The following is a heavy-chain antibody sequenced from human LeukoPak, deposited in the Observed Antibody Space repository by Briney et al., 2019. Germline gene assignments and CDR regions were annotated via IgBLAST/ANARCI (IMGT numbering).Heavy chain of an antibody. CDR2: IYTSGST. CDR3: ARCMGRWALAPDI. J-gene: IGHJ3*02. Sequence: PSETLSLTCTVSGXXXXSYXXSWIRXPXXXXXXXXGRIYTSGSTNYNPSLKSRVTMSVDTSKNQFSLKLSSVTAADTAVYYCARCMGRWALAPDIWGQGTMVTVSS. CDR1: GXXXXSYX. D-gene: IGHD2-8*01. V-gene: IGHV4-4*07.